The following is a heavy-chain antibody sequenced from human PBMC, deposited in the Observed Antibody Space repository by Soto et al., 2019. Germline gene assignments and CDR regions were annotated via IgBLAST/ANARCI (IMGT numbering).Heavy chain of an antibody. D-gene: IGHD3-10*01. V-gene: IGHV4-59*01. Sequence: QVQLQESGPGLVKPSETLSLTCTVAGGSISSYYWSWIRQPPGKGLEWIGYVYYSGSTNYNPSLKSRVTISVDTSKNQFSLKLSSVTAADTAVYYCARSVYYGSRSRLFDYWGQGTLVTVSS. CDR1: GGSISSYY. CDR2: VYYSGST. J-gene: IGHJ4*02. CDR3: ARSVYYGSRSRLFDY.